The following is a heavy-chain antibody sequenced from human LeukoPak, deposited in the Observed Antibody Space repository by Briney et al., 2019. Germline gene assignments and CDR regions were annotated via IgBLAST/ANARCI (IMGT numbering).Heavy chain of an antibody. CDR1: GFTFDDYA. Sequence: GGSLRLSCAASGFTFDDYAMHWVRHAPGKGLEWVSGSSWNSGSIVYADSVKGRFTISRDNAKNSLYLQMNSLRAEDMALYYCAKGGEMATIGGYFDYWGQGTLVTVSS. V-gene: IGHV3-9*03. D-gene: IGHD5-24*01. J-gene: IGHJ4*02. CDR2: SSWNSGSI. CDR3: AKGGEMATIGGYFDY.